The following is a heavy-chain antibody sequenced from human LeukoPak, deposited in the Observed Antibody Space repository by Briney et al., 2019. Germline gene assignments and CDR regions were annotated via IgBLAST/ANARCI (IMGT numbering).Heavy chain of an antibody. CDR3: ARDQGYSNDHYYCHYGMDV. Sequence: ASVKVSCRASGYTFTGYYMHWVRQAPGQGLEWMGWINPNSGGTNYAQKFQGRVTMTRDTSTSTAYMELSSLRSDDTAVYYCARDQGYSNDHYYCHYGMDVWGQGTTVTVSS. CDR2: INPNSGGT. D-gene: IGHD4-11*01. J-gene: IGHJ6*02. V-gene: IGHV1-2*02. CDR1: GYTFTGYY.